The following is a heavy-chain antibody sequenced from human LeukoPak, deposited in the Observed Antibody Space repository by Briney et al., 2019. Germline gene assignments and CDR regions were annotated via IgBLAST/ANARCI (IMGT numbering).Heavy chain of an antibody. CDR3: ALYKRRGAYSSGRYVL. V-gene: IGHV1-69*13. CDR2: IIPIFGTA. Sequence: ASVKVSCKASGGTFSSYAISWVRQAPGQGLEWMGGIIPIFGTANYAQKFQGRVTITADESTSTAYMELSSLRSEDTAVYYCALYKRRGAYSSGRYVLWGQGTMVTVSS. D-gene: IGHD6-19*01. J-gene: IGHJ3*01. CDR1: GGTFSSYA.